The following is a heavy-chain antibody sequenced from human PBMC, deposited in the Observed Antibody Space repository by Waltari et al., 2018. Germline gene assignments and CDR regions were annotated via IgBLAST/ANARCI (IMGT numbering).Heavy chain of an antibody. CDR3: AREIAVAGTSYYFDY. CDR1: GFTVSSNY. Sequence: EVQLVESGGGLIQPGGSLRLSCAASGFTVSSNYMSWVRQAPGKGLEWVSVIYSGGSTYYADSVKGRFTISRDNSKNTLYLQMNSLRAEDTAVYYCAREIAVAGTSYYFDYWGQGTLVTVSS. D-gene: IGHD6-19*01. V-gene: IGHV3-53*01. J-gene: IGHJ4*02. CDR2: IYSGGST.